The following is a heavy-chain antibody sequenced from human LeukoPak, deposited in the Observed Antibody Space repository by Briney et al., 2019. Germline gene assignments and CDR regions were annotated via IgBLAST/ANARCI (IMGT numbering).Heavy chain of an antibody. V-gene: IGHV4-59*01. J-gene: IGHJ4*02. CDR3: ARDIAATGTILYSYFDY. Sequence: PSETLSLTCTVSGGSISSYYWSWIRQPPGKGLEWIGYIYYSGSTNYNPSLKSRVTISVDTSKNQFSLKLSSVTAADTAVYYCARDIAATGTILYSYFDYWGQGTLVTVSS. CDR1: GGSISSYY. D-gene: IGHD6-13*01. CDR2: IYYSGST.